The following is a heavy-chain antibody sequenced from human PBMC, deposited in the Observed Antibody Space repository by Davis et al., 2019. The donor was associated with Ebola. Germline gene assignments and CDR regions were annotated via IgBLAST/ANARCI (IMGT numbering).Heavy chain of an antibody. V-gene: IGHV4-59*01. D-gene: IGHD2-15*01. J-gene: IGHJ6*02. CDR3: ARDPHALGYCSGGSCSTYGMDV. CDR2: IYYRGST. Sequence: SETLSLTCTVSGGSISSYYWSWIRQPPGKGLEWIGYIYYRGSTNYNPSLKSRVTISVDTSKNQFSLKLSSVTAADTAVYYCARDPHALGYCSGGSCSTYGMDVWGQGTTVTVSS. CDR1: GGSISSYY.